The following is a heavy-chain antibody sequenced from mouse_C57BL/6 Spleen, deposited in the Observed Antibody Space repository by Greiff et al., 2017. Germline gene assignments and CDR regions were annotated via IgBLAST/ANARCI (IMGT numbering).Heavy chain of an antibody. CDR1: GFTFSDYY. D-gene: IGHD1-1*01. Sequence: DVQLVESGGGLVQPGGSLKLSCAASGFTFSDYYMYWVRQTPEKRLEWVAYISNGGGSTYYPDTVKGRFTISRDNAKNTLYLQMSRLKSEDTAMYYCARGDYYGSSYPYWYFDVWGTGTTVTVSS. CDR2: ISNGGGST. CDR3: ARGDYYGSSYPYWYFDV. J-gene: IGHJ1*03. V-gene: IGHV5-12*01.